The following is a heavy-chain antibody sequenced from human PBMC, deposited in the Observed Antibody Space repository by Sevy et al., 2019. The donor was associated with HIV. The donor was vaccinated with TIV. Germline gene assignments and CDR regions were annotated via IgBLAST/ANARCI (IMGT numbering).Heavy chain of an antibody. D-gene: IGHD1-26*01. J-gene: IGHJ4*02. CDR1: GGSITSLY. CDR3: AGENAWGRGYS. Sequence: SETLSLTSTVSGGSITSLYWNWIRQPPGKGLEWIANIYYNGHINYNPSLKSRVTLSLDTSKNQLSLRLSSVTAADTAMYYCAGENAWGRGYSWGQGTLVTVSS. CDR2: IYYNGHI. V-gene: IGHV4-59*08.